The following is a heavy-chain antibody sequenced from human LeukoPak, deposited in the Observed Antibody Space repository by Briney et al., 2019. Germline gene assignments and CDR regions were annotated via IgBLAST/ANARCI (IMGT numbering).Heavy chain of an antibody. D-gene: IGHD3-22*01. CDR3: AKGSLYDSSGYNGPFDY. CDR1: GFTFSDYY. CDR2: ISSSGSTI. V-gene: IGHV3-11*01. J-gene: IGHJ4*02. Sequence: GGSLRLSCAASGFTFSDYYMSWIRQAPGKGLEWVSYISSSGSTIYYADSVKGRFTISRDNAKNSLYLQMNSLRAEDTAVYYCAKGSLYDSSGYNGPFDYWGQGTLVTVSS.